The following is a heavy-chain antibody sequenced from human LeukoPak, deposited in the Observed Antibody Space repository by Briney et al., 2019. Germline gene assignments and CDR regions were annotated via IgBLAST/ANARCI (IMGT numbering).Heavy chain of an antibody. D-gene: IGHD6-19*01. CDR2: ISSSANYI. CDR3: ARDTTSGRYGGFDY. J-gene: IGHJ4*02. Sequence: PGGSLRLSCAASGFTFSSYTMNWVRQAPGKGLEWVSSISSSANYIYYADSVKGRFTISRDNAKNSVYLQMSSLRAEDTAVYCCARDTTSGRYGGFDYWGQGTLVTVSS. CDR1: GFTFSSYT. V-gene: IGHV3-21*06.